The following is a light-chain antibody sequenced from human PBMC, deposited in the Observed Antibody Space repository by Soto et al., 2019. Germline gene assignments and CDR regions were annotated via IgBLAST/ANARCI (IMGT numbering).Light chain of an antibody. CDR1: DIGSKG. CDR2: SDT. J-gene: IGLJ2*01. V-gene: IGLV3-21*01. CDR3: QVWDSGSAHVV. Sequence: SYELTQPPSVSVAPGKTANISCGGNDIGSKGVHWYQQKPGQAPVLVIYSDTDLPPVITERFSGSNSANLATLTISRVEAGDEADYYCQVWDSGSAHVVFGGGTKLTVL.